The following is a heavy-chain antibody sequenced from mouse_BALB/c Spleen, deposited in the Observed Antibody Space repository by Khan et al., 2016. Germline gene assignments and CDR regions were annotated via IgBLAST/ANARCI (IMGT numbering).Heavy chain of an antibody. J-gene: IGHJ3*01. CDR2: ISYSGIT. V-gene: IGHV3-2*02. CDR3: AYDGYYAWFPY. Sequence: QLVESGPGLVKPSQSLSLTCTVTGYSITSDYAWNWIRQFPGNKLEWMGYISYSGITSYNPSLKSRISITRDTSKNQFFLQLISVTTEDTATXYCAYDGYYAWFPYWGQGTLVTVSA. D-gene: IGHD2-3*01. CDR1: GYSITSDYA.